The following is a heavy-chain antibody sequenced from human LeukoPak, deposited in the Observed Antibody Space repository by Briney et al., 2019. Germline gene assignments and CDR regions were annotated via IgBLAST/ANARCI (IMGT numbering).Heavy chain of an antibody. CDR3: AREGGSSRYFDY. V-gene: IGHV4-4*07. Sequence: SETLSLTCTVPGDSISSYYWSWIRQPAGKGLEWIGRIYISGSSNYNPSLKSRVTMSVDTSKNQFSLNLSSVTAADTAVYYCAREGGSSRYFDYWGQGTLVTVSS. D-gene: IGHD6-13*01. CDR2: IYISGSS. CDR1: GDSISSYY. J-gene: IGHJ4*02.